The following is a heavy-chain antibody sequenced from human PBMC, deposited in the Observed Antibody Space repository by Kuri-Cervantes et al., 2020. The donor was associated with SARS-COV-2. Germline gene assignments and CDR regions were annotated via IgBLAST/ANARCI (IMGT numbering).Heavy chain of an antibody. Sequence: GSLRLSCAVSGYSISSGYYWGWIRQPPGKGLEWIGYIYYSGSTNYNPSLRSRVTISVDTSKNQFSLKLSSVTAADTAVYYCARARIVGANVDAFDIWGQGTMVTVSS. CDR1: GYSISSGYY. J-gene: IGHJ3*02. V-gene: IGHV4-38-2*01. D-gene: IGHD1-26*01. CDR2: IYYSGST. CDR3: ARARIVGANVDAFDI.